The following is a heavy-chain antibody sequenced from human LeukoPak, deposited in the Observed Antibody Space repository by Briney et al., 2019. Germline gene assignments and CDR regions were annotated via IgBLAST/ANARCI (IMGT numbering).Heavy chain of an antibody. D-gene: IGHD2-2*01. CDR1: GYTFTSYY. Sequence: ASVKVSCKASGYTFTSYYMHWVRQAPGQGLEWMGIINPSGGSTSYAQKFQGRVTMTRDTSTSTVYMELSSLRSEDTAVYYCASSVCQSRVVPVQNAFDIWGQGTMVTVSS. CDR2: INPSGGST. V-gene: IGHV1-46*01. J-gene: IGHJ3*02. CDR3: ASSVCQSRVVPVQNAFDI.